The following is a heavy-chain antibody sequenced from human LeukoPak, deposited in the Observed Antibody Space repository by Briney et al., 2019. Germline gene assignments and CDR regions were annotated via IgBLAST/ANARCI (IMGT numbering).Heavy chain of an antibody. CDR3: ARRSGIAVAGAFDY. J-gene: IGHJ4*02. CDR2: ISGSGDST. Sequence: GGSLRLSCAVSGVTFSSYHMNWVRQAPGKGREWVSGISGSGDSTYYADSVKGRFTISRDNPKNTLYLQMNSLRAEDTAVYYCARRSGIAVAGAFDYWGQGTMVTVSS. D-gene: IGHD6-19*01. V-gene: IGHV3-23*01. CDR1: GVTFSSYH.